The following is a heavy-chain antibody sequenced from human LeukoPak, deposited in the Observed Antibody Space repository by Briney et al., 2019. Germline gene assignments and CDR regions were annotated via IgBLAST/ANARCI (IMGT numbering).Heavy chain of an antibody. Sequence: SVKVSCKASGGTFSSYAISWVRQAPGQGLEWMGGIVPIFGTATYAQKFQGRVTITADESTSTAYMELSSLRSEDTAVYYCARGTRYYDSRHLGYWGQGTLVTVSS. D-gene: IGHD3-22*01. J-gene: IGHJ4*02. CDR3: ARGTRYYDSRHLGY. CDR1: GGTFSSYA. CDR2: IVPIFGTA. V-gene: IGHV1-69*13.